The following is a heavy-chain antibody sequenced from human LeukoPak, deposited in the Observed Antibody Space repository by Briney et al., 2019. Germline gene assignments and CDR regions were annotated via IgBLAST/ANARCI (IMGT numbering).Heavy chain of an antibody. Sequence: PSETLSLTCTVSGGSISSGGYYWSWIRQRPGKGLEWIGYIYYSGSTYYNPSLKSRVTISVGTSKNQFSLKLSSVTAADTAVYYCARGSPYDYIWGSYRPHFFDYWGQGTLVTVSS. V-gene: IGHV4-31*03. CDR1: GGSISSGGYY. J-gene: IGHJ4*02. CDR2: IYYSGST. CDR3: ARGSPYDYIWGSYRPHFFDY. D-gene: IGHD3-16*02.